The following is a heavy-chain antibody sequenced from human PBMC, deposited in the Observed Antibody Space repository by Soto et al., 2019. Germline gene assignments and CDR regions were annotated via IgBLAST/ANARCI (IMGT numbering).Heavy chain of an antibody. D-gene: IGHD3-9*01. CDR2: INWNGRTR. CDR1: GFTLDDYG. V-gene: IGHV3-20*04. Sequence: PGGSLRLSCAASGFTLDDYGMSWVLQVPGKGLEWVAGINWNGRTRNYADSVKGRFTISRDTAKNSLYLQMNSLRAEDTALYFCARASPRGRYFDWLIFPLGHWGQGTLVTVSS. CDR3: ARASPRGRYFDWLIFPLGH. J-gene: IGHJ4*02.